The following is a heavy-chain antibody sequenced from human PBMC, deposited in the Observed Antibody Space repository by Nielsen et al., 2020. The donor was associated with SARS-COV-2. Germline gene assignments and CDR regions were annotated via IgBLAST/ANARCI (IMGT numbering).Heavy chain of an antibody. CDR1: GGSFTAYY. J-gene: IGHJ4*02. CDR2: INHTGDT. Sequence: SETLSLTCAVSGGSFTAYYWSWIRQPPGKGLEWIGEINHTGDTNNNPSLRSRVTVSRDTSKNQFSLKLSSVTAADTAVYFCAGIHSSASIDFWGQGTLVTVSS. CDR3: AGIHSSASIDF. D-gene: IGHD6-19*01. V-gene: IGHV4-34*01.